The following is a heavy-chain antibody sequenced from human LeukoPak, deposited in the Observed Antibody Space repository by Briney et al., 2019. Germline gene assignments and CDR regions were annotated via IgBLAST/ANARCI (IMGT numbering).Heavy chain of an antibody. D-gene: IGHD3-9*01. Sequence: GGSLRLSCAASGFTFSSYGMHWVRQAPGKGLEWVAVIWYDGSNKYYADSVKGRFTISRDNSKNTLYLQMNSLRAEDTAVYYCARGKGILTGYYIPFDYWGQGTLVTVSS. J-gene: IGHJ4*02. V-gene: IGHV3-33*01. CDR1: GFTFSSYG. CDR2: IWYDGSNK. CDR3: ARGKGILTGYYIPFDY.